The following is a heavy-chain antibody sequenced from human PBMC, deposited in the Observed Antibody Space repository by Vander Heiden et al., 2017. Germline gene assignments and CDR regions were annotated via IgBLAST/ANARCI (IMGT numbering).Heavy chain of an antibody. Sequence: HPVKSGGGLVKPGGSLSLHRTASGFTFSNACVTSVRQAPGKGLEWVGRIKSKTDGGTMDYAAPVKGRFTISRDDSKSTLYLQMNSLKTEDTAVYYCTSRSGPWGQGTLVTVSS. CDR3: TSRSGP. CDR2: IKSKTDGGTM. D-gene: IGHD2-15*01. CDR1: GFTFSNAC. V-gene: IGHV3-15*01. J-gene: IGHJ5*02.